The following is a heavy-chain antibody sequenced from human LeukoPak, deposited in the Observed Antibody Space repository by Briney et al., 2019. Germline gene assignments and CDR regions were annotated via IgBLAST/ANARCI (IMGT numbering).Heavy chain of an antibody. Sequence: PGGPLRLSCAASGFTFSSYSMNWVRQAPGKGLEWVSYISSSSSTIYYADSVKGRFTISRDNAKNSLYLQMNSLRAEDTAVYYCARHYGDLYFDYWGQGTLVTVSS. D-gene: IGHD4-17*01. CDR3: ARHYGDLYFDY. J-gene: IGHJ4*02. CDR1: GFTFSSYS. CDR2: ISSSSSTI. V-gene: IGHV3-48*01.